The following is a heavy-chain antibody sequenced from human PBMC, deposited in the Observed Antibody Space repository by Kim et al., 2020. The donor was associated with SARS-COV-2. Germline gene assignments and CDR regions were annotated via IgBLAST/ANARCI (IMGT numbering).Heavy chain of an antibody. CDR3: AREYSSSYYYYGMDV. J-gene: IGHJ6*02. CDR1: GFTFSSYW. Sequence: GGSLRLSCAASGFTFSSYWMSWVRQAPGKGLEWVANIKQDGSEKYYVDSVKGRFTISRDNAKNSLYLQMNSLRAEDTAVYYCAREYSSSYYYYGMDVWGQGTTVTVSS. D-gene: IGHD6-6*01. V-gene: IGHV3-7*01. CDR2: IKQDGSEK.